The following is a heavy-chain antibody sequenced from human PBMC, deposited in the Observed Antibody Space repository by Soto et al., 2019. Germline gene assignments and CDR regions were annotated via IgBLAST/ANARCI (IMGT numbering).Heavy chain of an antibody. CDR1: GGFVTSGSYY. Sequence: QVQLQQWGAGLLKPSETLSLTCAVYGGFVTSGSYYWSWIRQPPGKGLEWIGEMSHSGGTHFNPPLESRGTMSVDTSKNQFTLKLSSVTAADPALYYCARVERGTATTVVDAFDIWGPGTMVTVSS. D-gene: IGHD1-1*01. CDR2: MSHSGGT. CDR3: ARVERGTATTVVDAFDI. V-gene: IGHV4-34*01. J-gene: IGHJ3*02.